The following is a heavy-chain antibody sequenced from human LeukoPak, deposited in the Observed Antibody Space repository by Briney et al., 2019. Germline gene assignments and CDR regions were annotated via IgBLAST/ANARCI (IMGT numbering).Heavy chain of an antibody. J-gene: IGHJ4*02. Sequence: SSETLSLTCTVSSGSISSGGYYWSWIRQHPGKGLEWIGYIYYSGSTYYNPSLKSRVTISVDTAKNQLSLKLSSVTAADTAVYYCARNYGEQSYWGQGTLVTVSS. D-gene: IGHD4-17*01. CDR1: SGSISSGGYY. CDR2: IYYSGST. V-gene: IGHV4-31*03. CDR3: ARNYGEQSY.